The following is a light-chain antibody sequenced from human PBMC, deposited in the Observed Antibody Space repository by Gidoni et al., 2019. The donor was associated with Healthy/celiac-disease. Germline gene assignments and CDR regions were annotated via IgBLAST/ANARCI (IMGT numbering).Light chain of an antibody. CDR2: GAS. V-gene: IGKV3-20*01. Sequence: DIVLTQSPGTLSLSPGERATLSCRASQSVSSSYLAWYQQKPGQAPRLLIYGASSRATGIPYRFSGSGSGTDFTLTISRLEPEDFAVYYCQQYGSSRTFXQXTKVEIK. J-gene: IGKJ1*01. CDR1: QSVSSSY. CDR3: QQYGSSRT.